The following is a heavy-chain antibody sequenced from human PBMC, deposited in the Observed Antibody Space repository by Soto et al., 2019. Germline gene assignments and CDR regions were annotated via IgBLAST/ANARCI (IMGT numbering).Heavy chain of an antibody. Sequence: QVQLVQSGAEVKKPGASVKVSCKASCYTFTSYGISWVRQAPGQGLEWMGWISAYNGNTNDAQKLQGRFTMTTDTSTRTAYRELRSLRSDDTAVYYCARDRCSSTSCYTRGVRWFDPWGQGTMVTVSS. J-gene: IGHJ5*02. CDR3: ARDRCSSTSCYTRGVRWFDP. D-gene: IGHD2-2*02. CDR1: CYTFTSYG. CDR2: ISAYNGNT. V-gene: IGHV1-18*01.